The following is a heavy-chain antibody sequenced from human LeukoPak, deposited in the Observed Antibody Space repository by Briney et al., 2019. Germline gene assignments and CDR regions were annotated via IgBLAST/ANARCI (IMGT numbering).Heavy chain of an antibody. D-gene: IGHD5-18*01. J-gene: IGHJ4*02. CDR3: ARDQGGHSYGWDFDY. Sequence: GGSLRLSCAASGFTFSSYWMHWARQAPGKGLVWVSRINSDGYSISYADSVKGRFTISRDNAKNTLYLQMNSLRVEDTAVYYCARDQGGHSYGWDFDYWGQGTLVTVSS. V-gene: IGHV3-74*01. CDR2: INSDGYSI. CDR1: GFTFSSYW.